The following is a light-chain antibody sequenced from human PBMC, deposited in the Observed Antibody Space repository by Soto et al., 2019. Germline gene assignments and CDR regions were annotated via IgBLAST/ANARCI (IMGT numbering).Light chain of an antibody. J-gene: IGKJ5*01. V-gene: IGKV3-11*01. Sequence: EIVLTHSPATLSLSPGERATLSCRASQSVNNYLHWCQQKPGQAPRPLIFDASNRATGIPARFSGSGSATDFTLTISSLEPEDFAVYYCQHRSIWPVSFGQGTRLEIK. CDR3: QHRSIWPVS. CDR1: QSVNNY. CDR2: DAS.